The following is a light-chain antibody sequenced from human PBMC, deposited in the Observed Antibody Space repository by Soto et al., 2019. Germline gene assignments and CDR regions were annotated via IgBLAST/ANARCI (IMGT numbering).Light chain of an antibody. CDR2: DVS. J-gene: IGLJ2*01. Sequence: QSALTQPASVSGSPGQSITISCTGTSSDVGGYNYVSWYQQHPGKAPKLMIYDVSNRPSGVSNRFSGSKSGNTDSLTISGLQAEYEADYYCSSYTSSITLVFGGGTKRTVL. CDR3: SSYTSSITLV. CDR1: SSDVGGYNY. V-gene: IGLV2-14*01.